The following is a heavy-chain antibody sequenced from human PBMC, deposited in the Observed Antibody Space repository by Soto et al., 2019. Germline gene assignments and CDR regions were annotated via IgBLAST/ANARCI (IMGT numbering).Heavy chain of an antibody. D-gene: IGHD3-22*01. CDR1: GYTFNSQY. J-gene: IGHJ4*02. CDR3: ARARSSGYAVDY. CDR2: INPSSGST. Sequence: ASVKVSCKASGYTFNSQYMHWVRQAPGQGLEWMGIINPSSGSTTYAQKLQDRVTMTRDTSTSIVYMELSSLRSEDTAVYYCARARSSGYAVDYWGQGTLVTVSS. V-gene: IGHV1-46*02.